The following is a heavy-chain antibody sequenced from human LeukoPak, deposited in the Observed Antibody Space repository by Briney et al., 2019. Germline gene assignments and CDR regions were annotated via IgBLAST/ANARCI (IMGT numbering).Heavy chain of an antibody. V-gene: IGHV3-30*03. Sequence: GGSLRLSCAASGFTFNSYGMHWVRQAPGKGLEWVAIISYDGSNKYYADSVKGRFTISRDNSKNTLYLQMNSLRAEDTAVYYCARPYSSNVYYYYYMDVWGKGTTVTVSS. CDR2: ISYDGSNK. D-gene: IGHD6-13*01. J-gene: IGHJ6*03. CDR3: ARPYSSNVYYYYYMDV. CDR1: GFTFNSYG.